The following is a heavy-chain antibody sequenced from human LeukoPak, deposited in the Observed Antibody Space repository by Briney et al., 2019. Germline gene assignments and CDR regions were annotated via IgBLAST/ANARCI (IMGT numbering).Heavy chain of an antibody. CDR3: ARVQGSYGQSDV. V-gene: IGHV3-66*01. Sequence: GGSLRLSCAASGFTVSNNYMSWVRQAPGKGLEWVSILYSDGSTYHADSVKGRFTISRDNSKNSLYLQMKSLRAEDTAVYYCARVQGSYGQSDVWGPGTMVTISS. J-gene: IGHJ6*02. CDR2: LYSDGST. D-gene: IGHD3-10*01. CDR1: GFTVSNNY.